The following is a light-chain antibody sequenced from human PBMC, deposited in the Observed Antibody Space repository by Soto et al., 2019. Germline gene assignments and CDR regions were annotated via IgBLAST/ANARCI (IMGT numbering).Light chain of an antibody. CDR3: QQRRSWPPTIT. J-gene: IGKJ5*01. CDR1: QSVSSNY. Sequence: EIVLTQSPATLSLSPGERATLSCRASQSVSSNYLAWYQQKPGQAPRLLIFGASYRATDIPPRFSGSGSGTDFTLTISSLEPEDFAVYYCQQRRSWPPTITFGQGTRLEVK. CDR2: GAS. V-gene: IGKV3-11*01.